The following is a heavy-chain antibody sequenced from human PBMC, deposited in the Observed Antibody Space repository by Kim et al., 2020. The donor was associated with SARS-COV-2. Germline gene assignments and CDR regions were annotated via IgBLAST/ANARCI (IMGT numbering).Heavy chain of an antibody. V-gene: IGHV3-33*01. Sequence: SYADYVKGRFTISRDNSKNTLYLQMNSLRAEDTAVYYCARDGRGDYVLIAWGQGTLVTVSS. J-gene: IGHJ5*02. D-gene: IGHD4-17*01. CDR3: ARDGRGDYVLIA.